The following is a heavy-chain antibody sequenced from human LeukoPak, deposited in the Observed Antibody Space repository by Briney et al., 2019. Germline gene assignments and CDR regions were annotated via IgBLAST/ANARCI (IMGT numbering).Heavy chain of an antibody. CDR2: INHSGST. V-gene: IGHV4-34*01. CDR1: GGSFSGYY. Sequence: KPSETLSLTCAVYGGSFSGYYWSWIRQPPGKGLEWIGEINHSGSTNYNPSLKSRVTISVDTSKNQFSLKLSSVTAADTAVYYCARHLPKGRITMVRGVPNFDYWGQGTLVTVSS. J-gene: IGHJ4*02. D-gene: IGHD3-10*01. CDR3: ARHLPKGRITMVRGVPNFDY.